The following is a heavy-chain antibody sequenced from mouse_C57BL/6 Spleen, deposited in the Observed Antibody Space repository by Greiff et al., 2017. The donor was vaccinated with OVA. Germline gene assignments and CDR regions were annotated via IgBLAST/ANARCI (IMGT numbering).Heavy chain of an antibody. CDR3: ARNTETAQAYAMDY. CDR2: IYPRSGNT. V-gene: IGHV1-81*01. CDR1: GYTFTSYG. J-gene: IGHJ4*01. D-gene: IGHD3-2*02. Sequence: QVQLQQSGAELARPGASVKLSCKASGYTFTSYGISWVKQRTGQGLEWIGEIYPRSGNTYYNEKFKGKATLTADKSSSTAYMKLRSLTSEDSAVYFCARNTETAQAYAMDYWGQGTSVTVSS.